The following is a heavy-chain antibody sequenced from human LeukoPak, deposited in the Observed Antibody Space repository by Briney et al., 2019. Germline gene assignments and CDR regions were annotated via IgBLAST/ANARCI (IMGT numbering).Heavy chain of an antibody. CDR2: IESDGTKQ. D-gene: IGHD6-19*01. V-gene: IGHV3-30*02. CDR1: VCRFSSYD. Sequence: PGGSLTLSCAASVCRFSSYDSHWVRQAPGKGLEWVTFIESDGTKQYYADSVKGRFTISRDNSKNTVYVQMNTLRAEDTAVYYCAKEGSGWYYLDYLGQGTVVTVSS. CDR3: AKEGSGWYYLDY. J-gene: IGHJ4*02.